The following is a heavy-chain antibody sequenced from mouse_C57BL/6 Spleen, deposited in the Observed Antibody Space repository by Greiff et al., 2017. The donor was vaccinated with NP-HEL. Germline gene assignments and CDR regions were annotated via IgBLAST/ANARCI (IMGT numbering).Heavy chain of an antibody. J-gene: IGHJ4*01. Sequence: VQLQQSGAELMKPGASVKLSCKATGYTFTGYWIEWVKQRPGHGLEWIGEILPGSGSTTYNEKFKGKATFTADTSSNTAYMQLSSLTTEDSAIYYCARRGFYYAMDDWGQGTSGTVSS. CDR1: GYTFTGYW. CDR3: ARRGFYYAMDD. CDR2: ILPGSGST. V-gene: IGHV1-9*01.